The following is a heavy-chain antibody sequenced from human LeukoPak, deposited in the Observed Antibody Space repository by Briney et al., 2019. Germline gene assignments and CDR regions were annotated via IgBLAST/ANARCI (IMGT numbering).Heavy chain of an antibody. J-gene: IGHJ4*02. D-gene: IGHD3-3*01. Sequence: SETLSLTCAGYGGSFSGYYWSWIRQPPGKGLEWIGEINHSGSTNYNPSLKSRVTISVDTSKNQFSLKLSSVTAADTAVYYCARESGDYDFWSGYYRGAFDYWGQGTLVTVSS. V-gene: IGHV4-34*01. CDR1: GGSFSGYY. CDR2: INHSGST. CDR3: ARESGDYDFWSGYYRGAFDY.